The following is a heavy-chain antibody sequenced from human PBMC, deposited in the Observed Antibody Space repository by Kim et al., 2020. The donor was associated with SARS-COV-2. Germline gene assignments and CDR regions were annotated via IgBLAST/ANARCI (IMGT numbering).Heavy chain of an antibody. CDR3: AKHSGYDWNYYYGMDV. D-gene: IGHD5-12*01. V-gene: IGHV1-8*01. Sequence: ASVKVFCKASGYTFTSYDINWVRQATGQGLEWMGWMKPNSGNTGYAQKFQGRVTMTRNTSISTAYMELSSLRSKDMAVYYCAKHSGYDWNYYYGMDVWGQGTTVTVSS. CDR2: MKPNSGNT. CDR1: GYTFTSYD. J-gene: IGHJ6*02.